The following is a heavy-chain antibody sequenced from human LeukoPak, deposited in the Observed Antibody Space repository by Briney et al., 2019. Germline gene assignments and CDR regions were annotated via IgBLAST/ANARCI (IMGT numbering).Heavy chain of an antibody. V-gene: IGHV3-53*01. CDR3: AREGSRGAFDI. J-gene: IGHJ3*02. CDR2: IYSGGST. Sequence: GGSLRLSCAASGFTVSSNYMSWVRQAPGKGLVWVSVIYSGGSTYYADSVKGRFTISRDNSKNTLYLQMNSLRAEDTAVYYCAREGSRGAFDIWGQGTMVTVSS. CDR1: GFTVSSNY.